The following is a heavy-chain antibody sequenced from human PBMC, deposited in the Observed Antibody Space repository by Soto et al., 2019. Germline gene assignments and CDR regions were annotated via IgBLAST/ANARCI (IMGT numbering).Heavy chain of an antibody. CDR2: MNPNSGNT. D-gene: IGHD2-2*01. CDR1: GYTFTSYD. J-gene: IGHJ4*02. CDR3: ARVGYCSSTSCYEGLF. V-gene: IGHV1-8*01. Sequence: ASVKVSCKASGYTFTSYDISWVRQATGQGLEWMGWMNPNSGNTGYAQKFQGRVTMTRNTSISTAYMELSSLRSEDTAVFYCARVGYCSSTSCYEGLFWGQGTLVTVSS.